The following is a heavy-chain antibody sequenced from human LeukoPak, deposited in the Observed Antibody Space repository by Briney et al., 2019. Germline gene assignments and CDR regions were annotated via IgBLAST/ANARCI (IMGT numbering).Heavy chain of an antibody. CDR3: AGQWASYFDY. CDR1: GGSINNYY. Sequence: SETLSLTCTVSGGSINNYYWSWIRQPPGKGLEWIGHIYYSGSTNYNPSLKSRVTISVDTSKNQFSLKLSSVTAADTAVYYCAGQWASYFDYWGQGTLVTVSS. D-gene: IGHD1-26*01. J-gene: IGHJ4*02. V-gene: IGHV4-59*01. CDR2: IYYSGST.